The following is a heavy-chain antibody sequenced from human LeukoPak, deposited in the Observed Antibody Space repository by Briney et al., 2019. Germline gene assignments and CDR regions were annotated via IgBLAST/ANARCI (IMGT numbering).Heavy chain of an antibody. CDR3: ARPRLGGQNGRFDY. V-gene: IGHV1-46*01. CDR2: INPSGGST. CDR1: GYTLTELS. Sequence: ASVKVSCKVSGYTLTELSMHWVRQAPGQGLEWMGVINPSGGSTSYAQKFQGRVTMTRDTSTSTVYMELSSLRSEDTAVYYCARPRLGGQNGRFDYWGQGTLVTVSS. J-gene: IGHJ4*02. D-gene: IGHD2-15*01.